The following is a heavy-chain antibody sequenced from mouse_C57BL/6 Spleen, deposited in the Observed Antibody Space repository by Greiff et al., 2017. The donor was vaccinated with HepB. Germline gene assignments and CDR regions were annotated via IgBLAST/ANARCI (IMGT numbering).Heavy chain of an antibody. CDR3: ARSTIYDGYYGESWAMDY. D-gene: IGHD2-3*01. V-gene: IGHV7-3*01. CDR2: IRNKANGYTT. Sequence: EVKLVESGGGLVQPGGSLSLSCAASGFTFTDYYMSWVRQPPGKALEWLGFIRNKANGYTTEYSASVKGRFTISRDNSQSILYLQMNALRAEDSATYYCARSTIYDGYYGESWAMDYWGQGTSVTVSS. CDR1: GFTFTDYY. J-gene: IGHJ4*01.